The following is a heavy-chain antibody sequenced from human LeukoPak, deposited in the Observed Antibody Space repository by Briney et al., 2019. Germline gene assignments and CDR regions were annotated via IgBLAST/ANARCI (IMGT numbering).Heavy chain of an antibody. V-gene: IGHV4-59*08. Sequence: TSETLSLTCTVTGGSISSYYWSWIRQPPGKGLGWIGYIYYSGSTNYNPSLKSRVTISVATSKNQFSLKLSSVTAADTAVYYCARNRKCSGGSCYACFDYWGQGTLVTVSS. D-gene: IGHD2-15*01. CDR3: ARNRKCSGGSCYACFDY. CDR1: GGSISSYY. J-gene: IGHJ4*02. CDR2: IYYSGST.